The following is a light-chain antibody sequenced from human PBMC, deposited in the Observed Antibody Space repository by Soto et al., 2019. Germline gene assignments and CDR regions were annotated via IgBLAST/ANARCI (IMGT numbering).Light chain of an antibody. CDR1: QSVGTY. V-gene: IGKV3-11*01. J-gene: IGKJ4*01. CDR3: QQRSNWPLT. Sequence: EIVLTQSPATLSLSPGERATLSCRASQSVGTYFAWYQQKPGQAPRLLIYDASNRATGIPARFSGSGSGTDFTLTISSLEPEDFAVYYCQQRSNWPLTFGGGTKVDI. CDR2: DAS.